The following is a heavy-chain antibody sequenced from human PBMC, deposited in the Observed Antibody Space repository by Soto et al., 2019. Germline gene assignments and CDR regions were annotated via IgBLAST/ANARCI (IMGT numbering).Heavy chain of an antibody. CDR1: GFTFSSYA. Sequence: GGSLRLSCAASGFTFSSYAMNWVRQAPGKGPEWVSYISSSSSTIYYADSVKGRFTVSRDNSKNTLYLQMNSLRAEDTAVYNCAKEPVGPDWYFDLWGRGTLVTVSS. J-gene: IGHJ2*01. CDR2: ISSSSSTI. CDR3: AKEPVGPDWYFDL. V-gene: IGHV3-48*01.